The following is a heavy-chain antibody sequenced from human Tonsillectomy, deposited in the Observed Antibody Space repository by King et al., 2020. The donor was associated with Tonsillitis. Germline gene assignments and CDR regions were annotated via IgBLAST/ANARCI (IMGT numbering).Heavy chain of an antibody. V-gene: IGHV1-69*01. CDR2: IIPIFGTA. CDR3: AAPLYDILTGYPRPYFDY. CDR1: GGTFSSYA. J-gene: IGHJ4*02. D-gene: IGHD3-9*01. Sequence: HVQLVQSGAEVKKPGSSVKVSCKASGGTFSSYAISWVRQAPGQGLEWMGGIIPIFGTANYAQKFQGRVTITADESTSTAYMELSSLRSEDTAVYYCAAPLYDILTGYPRPYFDYWGQGTLVTVSS.